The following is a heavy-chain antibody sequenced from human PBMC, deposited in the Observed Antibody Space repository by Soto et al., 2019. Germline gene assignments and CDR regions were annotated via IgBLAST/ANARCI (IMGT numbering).Heavy chain of an antibody. J-gene: IGHJ4*02. Sequence: QVQLVESGGGVVQPGRSLRLSCAASGFTFSSYGMHWVRQAPGKGLEWVAVISYDGSNKYYADSVKGRFTISRDNSKNTLYLQMNSLRAEDTAVYYCATELYDFWSGYSKNYFDYWGQGTLVTVSS. D-gene: IGHD3-3*01. V-gene: IGHV3-30*03. CDR2: ISYDGSNK. CDR3: ATELYDFWSGYSKNYFDY. CDR1: GFTFSSYG.